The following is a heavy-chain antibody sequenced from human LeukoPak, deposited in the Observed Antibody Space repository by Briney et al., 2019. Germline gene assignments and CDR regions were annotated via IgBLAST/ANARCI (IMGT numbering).Heavy chain of an antibody. D-gene: IGHD6-6*01. V-gene: IGHV3-23*01. CDR2: ITATGDTA. Sequence: GGSLRLSCVASGFTFTKCAMSWIRQAPGKGLEWVAIITATGDTAYYADPVKGRFTISRDNSKNTLYLQMNSLRAEDTAVYYCAKDLTPYSSSPLDYFYGMDVWGQGTTVTVSS. J-gene: IGHJ6*02. CDR3: AKDLTPYSSSPLDYFYGMDV. CDR1: GFTFTKCA.